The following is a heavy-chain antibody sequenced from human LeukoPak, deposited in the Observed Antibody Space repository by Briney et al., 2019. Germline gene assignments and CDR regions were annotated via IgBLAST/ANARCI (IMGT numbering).Heavy chain of an antibody. CDR2: IKSKTDGGTT. CDR3: TTDYYDSSGYYLQPFDY. V-gene: IGHV3-15*01. Sequence: GGSLRLSCAASGFTFSNAWMSWVRQAPGKGLEWVGHIKSKTDGGTTDYAAPVKGRFTISRDDSKNTLYLQMNSLKTEDTAVYYCTTDYYDSSGYYLQPFDYWGQGTLVTVSS. J-gene: IGHJ4*02. CDR1: GFTFSNAW. D-gene: IGHD3-22*01.